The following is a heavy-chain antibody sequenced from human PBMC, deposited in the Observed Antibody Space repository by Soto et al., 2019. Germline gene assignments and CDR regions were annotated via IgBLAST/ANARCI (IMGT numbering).Heavy chain of an antibody. Sequence: QVQLVQSGAEVKKPGASVKVSCKASGYTFTRYGISWVRQAPGQGLEWIGWISGYNGNTNYAQKLQGRVTMTKDTSTSTAYMELRSLISDDTAVYYCALRPEDYMDFWGKGTTVTVSS. CDR2: ISGYNGNT. V-gene: IGHV1-18*01. J-gene: IGHJ6*03. CDR3: ALRPEDYMDF. CDR1: GYTFTRYG.